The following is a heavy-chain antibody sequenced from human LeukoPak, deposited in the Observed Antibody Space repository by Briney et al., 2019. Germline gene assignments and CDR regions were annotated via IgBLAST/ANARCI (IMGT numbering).Heavy chain of an antibody. D-gene: IGHD3-10*01. V-gene: IGHV4-31*03. CDR2: IYYSGST. Sequence: SQTLSLTCTVSGGSISSGGYYWSWTRQHPGKGLEWIGYIYYSGSTYYNPSLKSRVTISVDTSKNQFSLKLSSVTAAEMAVYYCAKQSGLRRGGDYWGQGILVTVSS. CDR1: GGSISSGGYY. J-gene: IGHJ4*02. CDR3: AKQSGLRRGGDY.